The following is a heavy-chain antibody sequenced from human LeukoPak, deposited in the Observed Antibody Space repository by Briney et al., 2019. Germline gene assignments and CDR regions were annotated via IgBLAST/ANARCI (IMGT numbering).Heavy chain of an antibody. J-gene: IGHJ4*02. CDR2: ISSSGSTI. CDR1: GFTFSDYY. V-gene: IGHV3-11*01. Sequence: GGSLRLSCAASGFTFSDYYMSWIRRAPGKGLEWVSYISSSGSTIYYADSVKGRFTISRDNAKNSLYLQMNSLRAEDTAVYYCASTTGAHYDILTGYYDYRGQGTLVTVSS. CDR3: ASTTGAHYDILTGYYDY. D-gene: IGHD3-9*01.